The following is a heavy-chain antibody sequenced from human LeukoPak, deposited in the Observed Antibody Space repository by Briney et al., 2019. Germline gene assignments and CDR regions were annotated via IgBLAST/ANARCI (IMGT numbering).Heavy chain of an antibody. D-gene: IGHD3-3*01. Sequence: GTSVKVSCKASGFTFTSSAVQWGRQARGQRLEWIGWIVVGSGNTNYAQKFQERVTITRDMSTSTAYMELSSLRSEDTAVYYCAADGNDFWSGYRNNWFDPWGQGTLVTVSS. V-gene: IGHV1-58*01. CDR3: AADGNDFWSGYRNNWFDP. J-gene: IGHJ5*02. CDR1: GFTFTSSA. CDR2: IVVGSGNT.